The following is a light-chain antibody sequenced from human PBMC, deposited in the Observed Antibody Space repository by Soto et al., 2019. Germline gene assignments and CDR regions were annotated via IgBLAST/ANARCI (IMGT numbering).Light chain of an antibody. CDR1: SSDVGGYDY. J-gene: IGLJ2*01. V-gene: IGLV2-14*03. CDR2: DVN. Sequence: QSALTQPASVSGSPGQSITISCTGTSSDVGGYDYVSWCQQHPGKAPELIIYDVNNRPSGVSNRFSGSKSGNTASLTISGLQAEDEADHYCCSYTSISTLVFGGGTQLTVL. CDR3: CSYTSISTLV.